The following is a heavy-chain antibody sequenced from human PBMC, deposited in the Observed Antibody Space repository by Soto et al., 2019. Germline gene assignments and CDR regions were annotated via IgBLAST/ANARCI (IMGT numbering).Heavy chain of an antibody. CDR2: IYHSGST. CDR3: ARYCGGGSCYLGAFDI. CDR1: GVSINSANW. D-gene: IGHD2-15*01. Sequence: QMQLQESGPGLVKPSGTLSLTCTVSGVSINSANWWTWVRQSPGKGLEWIGEIYHSGSTNFNPSLNSRVTISLDDSKNQFYLELTSVTAADTAVYYCARYCGGGSCYLGAFDIWGQGTMVTVSS. J-gene: IGHJ3*02. V-gene: IGHV4-4*02.